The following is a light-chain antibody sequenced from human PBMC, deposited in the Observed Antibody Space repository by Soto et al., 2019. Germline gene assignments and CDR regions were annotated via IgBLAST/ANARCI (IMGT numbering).Light chain of an antibody. J-gene: IGKJ4*01. CDR3: QQSYSRPPT. Sequence: DIQMTQSPSSLSTFVGDRVTITCRASQSISTYLNWFQQKPGKAPKLLIYAASSLQSGVPSRFSGSGSGTDFTLTISSPQPQDFATYYCQQSYSRPPTFGGGTKVEIK. CDR2: AAS. V-gene: IGKV1-39*01. CDR1: QSISTY.